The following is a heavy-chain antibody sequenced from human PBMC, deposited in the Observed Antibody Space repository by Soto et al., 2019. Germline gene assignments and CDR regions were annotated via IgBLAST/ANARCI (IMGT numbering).Heavy chain of an antibody. Sequence: QLQLQESGSGLVKPSQTLSLTCAVSGGSISSGGYSWSWIRQPPGKGLEWIGYIYHGSTYYNPSLKSRVPXSXDXXKNQFSLNLSSVTAADTAVYYCAVYGGNSGVRFDPWGQGTLVTVSS. CDR1: GGSISSGGYS. CDR2: IYHGST. J-gene: IGHJ5*02. V-gene: IGHV4-30-2*01. CDR3: AVYGGNSGVRFDP. D-gene: IGHD4-17*01.